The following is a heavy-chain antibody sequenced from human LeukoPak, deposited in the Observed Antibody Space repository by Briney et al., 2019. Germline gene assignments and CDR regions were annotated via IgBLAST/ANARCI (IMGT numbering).Heavy chain of an antibody. V-gene: IGHV1-18*01. D-gene: IGHD3-9*01. CDR1: GYTFTSYG. CDR2: ISAYSGNT. J-gene: IGHJ4*02. Sequence: ASVKVSCKASGYTFTSYGISWVRQAPGQGLEWMGWISAYSGNTNYAQKLRGRVTMTTDTSTSTAYMELRSLRSDDTAVYYCARGYDILTGYSDLDYWGQGTLVTVSS. CDR3: ARGYDILTGYSDLDY.